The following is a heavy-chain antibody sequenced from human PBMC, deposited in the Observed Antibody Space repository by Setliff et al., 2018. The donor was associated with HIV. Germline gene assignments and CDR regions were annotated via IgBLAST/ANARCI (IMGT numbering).Heavy chain of an antibody. Sequence: GSLRLSCAASGFTFSSSAMSWVRQAPGKGLEWVAFIRYDGSNKYYADSVKGRFTISRDNAKNSLYLQMNSLSAEDTAVYYCARPNYYDSSGSFDYWGQGTLVTVS. V-gene: IGHV3-33*08. D-gene: IGHD3-22*01. J-gene: IGHJ4*02. CDR3: ARPNYYDSSGSFDY. CDR2: IRYDGSNK. CDR1: GFTFSSSA.